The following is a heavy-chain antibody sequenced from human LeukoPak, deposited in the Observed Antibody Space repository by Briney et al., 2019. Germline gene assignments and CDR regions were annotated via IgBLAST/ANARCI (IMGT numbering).Heavy chain of an antibody. V-gene: IGHV3-30-3*01. D-gene: IGHD1-26*01. CDR3: ARDMSGRYQIDY. J-gene: IGHJ4*02. CDR1: GFTFSSHA. Sequence: GGSLILSCAAPGFTFSSHAMHWVRKAPGKGLERVAVISYVGSNKNYVDSVKGRFTVSRDNSKNTLDLQMNSLRAEDSAVYYCARDMSGRYQIDYWGQGTLATVSS. CDR2: ISYVGSNK.